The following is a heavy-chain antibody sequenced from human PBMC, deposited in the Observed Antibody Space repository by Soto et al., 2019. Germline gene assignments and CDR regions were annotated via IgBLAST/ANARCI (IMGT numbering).Heavy chain of an antibody. Sequence: EVQLVESGGGLVQPGGSLRLSCTASGFTFTDHSMNWVRHAPGKGLEWLSYINDISNAIHYADSVKGRFAMSRDNAKKSVFLQMNSLSVEDTGVYYCARDRPTTFSADLWGQGTAVTASS. J-gene: IGHJ6*02. CDR3: ARDRPTTFSADL. D-gene: IGHD5-12*01. V-gene: IGHV3-48*04. CDR2: INDISNAI. CDR1: GFTFTDHS.